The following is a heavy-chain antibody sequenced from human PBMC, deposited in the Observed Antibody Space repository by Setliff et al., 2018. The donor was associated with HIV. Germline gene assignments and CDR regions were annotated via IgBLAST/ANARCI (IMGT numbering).Heavy chain of an antibody. CDR2: IYYSGNT. V-gene: IGHV4-59*01. J-gene: IGHJ4*02. D-gene: IGHD3-10*01. CDR1: GGSMNNYY. CDR3: AREESTEDYGSGSYGPTFPPPLIY. Sequence: SETLSLTCTVSGGSMNNYYWTWIRQSPEKGLEWIGYIYYSGNTNYNPSLRSRVTISVDTSQNQFYLRLTSVTAADTAVYYCAREESTEDYGSGSYGPTFPPPLIYWGQGTLVTVSS.